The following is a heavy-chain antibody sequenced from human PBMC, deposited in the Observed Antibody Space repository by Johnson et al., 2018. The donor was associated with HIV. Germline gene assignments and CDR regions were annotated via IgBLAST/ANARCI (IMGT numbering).Heavy chain of an antibody. CDR1: GFTFSDYY. CDR3: ARALAAAGTSAFDS. Sequence: QVQLVESGGGLVQPGRSLRLSCAASGFTFSDYYMSWISQAPGKGLEWVSYISSSGSTIYYADSVNGRFTISRDNAKNSLYLQMNSLRAEDTAVYYCARALAAAGTSAFDSWGQGTMVTVSS. CDR2: ISSSGSTI. D-gene: IGHD6-13*01. V-gene: IGHV3-11*01. J-gene: IGHJ3*02.